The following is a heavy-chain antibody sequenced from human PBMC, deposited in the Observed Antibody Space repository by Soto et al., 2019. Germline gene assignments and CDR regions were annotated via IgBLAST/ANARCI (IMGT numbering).Heavy chain of an antibody. J-gene: IGHJ4*02. V-gene: IGHV1-69*01. CDR2: LIPSFGTA. D-gene: IGHD2-15*01. CDR1: GGGFNSYA. Sequence: QVQLVQSGAEVKKPGSSVKVSCKASGGGFNSYAFSWVRQAPGQGLEWMGALIPSFGTANYAQKFQGRVTITADESTTTVYMELISLTPDDTAMYFCARAGDCSGGSCYSFILDYWGQGTQVTVSS. CDR3: ARAGDCSGGSCYSFILDY.